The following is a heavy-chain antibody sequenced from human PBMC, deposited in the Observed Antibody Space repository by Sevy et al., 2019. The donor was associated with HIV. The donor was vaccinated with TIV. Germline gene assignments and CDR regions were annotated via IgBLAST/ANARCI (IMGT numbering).Heavy chain of an antibody. CDR1: GYTFTAYY. J-gene: IGHJ6*02. D-gene: IGHD3-22*01. V-gene: IGHV1-2*06. CDR3: AREDSDDTSAYYYFYYGMDV. Sequence: ASVKVSCKASGYTFTAYYIHWLRQAPGQGLEWMGRIHPKSGATNYAQKFQGRVTMTRDTSSSTSFMELTRLRSDDTAVYYCAREDSDDTSAYYYFYYGMDVWGQGTTVTVSS. CDR2: IHPKSGAT.